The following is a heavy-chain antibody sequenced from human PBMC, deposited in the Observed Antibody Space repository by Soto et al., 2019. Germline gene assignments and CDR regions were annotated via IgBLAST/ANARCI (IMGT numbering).Heavy chain of an antibody. D-gene: IGHD2-15*01. CDR1: GAALNSGNYY. V-gene: IGHV4-31*03. CDR3: ARLRSATNKDKWFDP. CDR2: IYVTGAV. J-gene: IGHJ5*02. Sequence: TLSLTCSVSGAALNSGNYYWSWIRQVPGKGLEWIGHIYVTGAVDYNPSLRDRITISQDTSERQFSLKLRLVTAADTDVNYCARLRSATNKDKWFDPWGQGTLVTVSS.